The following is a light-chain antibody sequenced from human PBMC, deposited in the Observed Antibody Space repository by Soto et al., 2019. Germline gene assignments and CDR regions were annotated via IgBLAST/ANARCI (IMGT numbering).Light chain of an antibody. V-gene: IGKV3-20*01. J-gene: IGKJ5*01. CDR1: QSVSNNY. CDR2: GAS. CDR3: QQHGSSPPIN. Sequence: EIVMSQCPATLCVSPGERATSYRRCSQSVSNNYLAWYQQKPGQAPRLLIYGASNRATGIPDRFSGSGSGTDFTLTIRRLEPEDFAVYYCQQHGSSPPINFGQGTQLEIK.